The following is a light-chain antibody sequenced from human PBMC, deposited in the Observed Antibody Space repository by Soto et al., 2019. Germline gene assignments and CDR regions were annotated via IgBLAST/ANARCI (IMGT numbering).Light chain of an antibody. CDR1: SSDVGAYIF. CDR3: VSFTTSRSYV. V-gene: IGLV2-14*03. CDR2: DII. Sequence: QSALTQPASVSGSPGQSITISCTGTSSDVGAYIFVSCYQQHPGKDPKLMIYDIINRPSGVSNRFSGSKSGNTASLTISGLQAEDEADYYCVSFTTSRSYVFGTGTKVTVL. J-gene: IGLJ1*01.